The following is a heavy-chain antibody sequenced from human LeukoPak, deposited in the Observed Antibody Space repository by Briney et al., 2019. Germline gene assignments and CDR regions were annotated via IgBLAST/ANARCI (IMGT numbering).Heavy chain of an antibody. CDR1: GGSISSYY. CDR3: ARGYYYERSGYPDAFDI. D-gene: IGHD3-22*01. CDR2: IHYTDTT. Sequence: PSETLSLTCTVSGGSISSYYWSWIRQPPGKGLEWIGYIHYTDTTSHNPSLKGRVTISGDTSKNQSSLKLGAATATDTAVYYCARGYYYERSGYPDAFDIWGQGTMVTVSS. J-gene: IGHJ3*02. V-gene: IGHV4-59*01.